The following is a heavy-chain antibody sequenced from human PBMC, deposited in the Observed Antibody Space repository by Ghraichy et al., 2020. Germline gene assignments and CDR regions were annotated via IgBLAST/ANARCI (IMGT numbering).Heavy chain of an antibody. CDR1: GFTFSSYG. V-gene: IGHV3-30*03. CDR2: ISYDGSNK. D-gene: IGHD6-19*01. CDR3: AAMYSSGWYPFDY. J-gene: IGHJ4*02. Sequence: GGSLRLSCAASGFTFSSYGMHWVRQAPGKGLEWVAVISYDGSNKYYADSVKGRFTISRDNSKNTLYLQMNSLRAEDTAVYYCAAMYSSGWYPFDYWGQGTLVTVSS.